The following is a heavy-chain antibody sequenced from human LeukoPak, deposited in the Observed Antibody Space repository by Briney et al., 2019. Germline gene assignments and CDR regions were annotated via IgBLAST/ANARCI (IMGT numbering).Heavy chain of an antibody. CDR2: IYYSGST. D-gene: IGHD2-2*02. V-gene: IGHV4-59*08. Sequence: SETLSLTCTVSGGSISSYYWSWIRQPPGKGLEWIGYIYYSGSTNYNPSLKSRVTISVDTSKNQFSLKLSSVTAADTAVYYCARRSHHAVVPAAILSYYYYMDVWGKGTTVSLSS. CDR3: ARRSHHAVVPAAILSYYYYMDV. J-gene: IGHJ6*03. CDR1: GGSISSYY.